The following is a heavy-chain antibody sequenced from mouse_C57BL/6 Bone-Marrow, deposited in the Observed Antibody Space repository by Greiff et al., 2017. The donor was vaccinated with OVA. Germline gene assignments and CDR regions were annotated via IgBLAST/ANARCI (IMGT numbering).Heavy chain of an antibody. CDR2: INPSTGGT. D-gene: IGHD1-1*01. CDR1: GYSFTGYY. V-gene: IGHV1-42*01. J-gene: IGHJ2*01. CDR3: ARRGIITTVVRSFDY. Sequence: EVQLQQSGPELVKPGASVKISCKASGYSFTGYYMNWVKQSPEKSLEWIGEINPSTGGTTYNQKFKAKATLTVDKSSSTAYMQLKSLTSDDSAVYYCARRGIITTVVRSFDYGGQGTTLTVSS.